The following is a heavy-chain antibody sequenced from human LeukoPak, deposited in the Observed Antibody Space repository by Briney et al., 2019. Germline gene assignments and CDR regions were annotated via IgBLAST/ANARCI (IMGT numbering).Heavy chain of an antibody. CDR3: ARGPDHGGSYYHD. CDR1: GFTFSNSW. J-gene: IGHJ4*02. CDR2: INSDGSIT. D-gene: IGHD1-26*01. V-gene: IGHV3-74*01. Sequence: PGGSLRLSCAASGFTFSNSWMYWVRQAPGKGLVWVSRINSDGSITQYADSEKGRFTISRDNAKNTLFLQMNSLRVEDTAAYYCARGPDHGGSYYHDWGQGSPVIVSS.